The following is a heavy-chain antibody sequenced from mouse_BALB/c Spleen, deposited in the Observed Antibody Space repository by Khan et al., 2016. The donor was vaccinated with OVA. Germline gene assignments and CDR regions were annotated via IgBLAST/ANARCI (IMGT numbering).Heavy chain of an antibody. D-gene: IGHD2-12*01. CDR1: GYSITSDYA. CDR3: ARSLYYSYGDALDY. Sequence: EVQLQESGPGLVKPSQSLSLTCTVTGYSITSDYAWNWIRQFPGNKLEWMGYISSSGSASYNPSLKSRISITRDTPKNQFFLQLKSVTTEDTATYYCARSLYYSYGDALDYWGRGTSVTVSS. J-gene: IGHJ4*01. CDR2: ISSSGSA. V-gene: IGHV3-2*02.